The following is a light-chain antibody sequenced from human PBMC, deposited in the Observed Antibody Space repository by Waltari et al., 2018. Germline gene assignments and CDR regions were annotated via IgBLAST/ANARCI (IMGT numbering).Light chain of an antibody. CDR3: CSYAGSKFYV. J-gene: IGLJ1*01. CDR1: SSDVGTYNL. V-gene: IGLV2-23*02. Sequence: QSALTQPASVSGSPGQSITIPCTGTSSDVGTYNLFSWYQQHPGKGPKLMIYEVTKRPSGVSNRFSGSKSGNTASLTISGLQAEDEAEYYCCSYAGSKFYVFGTGTKVTVL. CDR2: EVT.